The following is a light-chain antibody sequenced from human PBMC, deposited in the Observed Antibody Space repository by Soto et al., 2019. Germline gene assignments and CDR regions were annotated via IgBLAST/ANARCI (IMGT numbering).Light chain of an antibody. CDR3: QSYDSSLSVHVV. Sequence: QSVLTQPPSVSGAPGQRVTISCTGSSSNIGAGYDVHWYQQLPGTAPKLLIYGNSNRPSGVPDRFSGSKSGTSASLAITGLQAEDEADYYCQSYDSSLSVHVVFSGGTKLTVL. CDR1: SSNIGAGYD. CDR2: GNS. J-gene: IGLJ2*01. V-gene: IGLV1-40*01.